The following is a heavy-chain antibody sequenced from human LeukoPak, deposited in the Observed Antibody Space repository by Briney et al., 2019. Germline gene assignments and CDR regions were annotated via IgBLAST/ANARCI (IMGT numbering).Heavy chain of an antibody. CDR2: IRGSGGGT. V-gene: IGHV3-23*01. J-gene: IGHJ4*02. CDR3: VKARMPHCGTDCLEC. D-gene: IGHD2-21*02. CDR1: GFTFSTYG. Sequence: GESLRLSCAASGFTFSTYGMSWVRQAPGKGLEWVAGIRGSGGGTNYAESVKGRFTVPRDNSKNTVYLQMNSLRAEDTAVYYCVKARMPHCGTDCLECWGQGTLVTVSS.